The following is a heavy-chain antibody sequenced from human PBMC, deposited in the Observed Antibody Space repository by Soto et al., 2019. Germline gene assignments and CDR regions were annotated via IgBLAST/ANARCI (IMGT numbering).Heavy chain of an antibody. CDR1: GGSFSGYY. V-gene: IGHV4-34*01. D-gene: IGHD6-19*01. J-gene: IGHJ4*02. CDR3: AGVEGEIAVAGRIDY. Sequence: QVQLQQWGAGLLKPSETLSLTCAVYGGSFSGYYWSWIRQPPGKGLEWIGEINHSGRPNYNPSPKTRVTISVDTSKDQFSLKLSFVTAADTTVYYCAGVEGEIAVAGRIDYWGQGTLVTVSS. CDR2: INHSGRP.